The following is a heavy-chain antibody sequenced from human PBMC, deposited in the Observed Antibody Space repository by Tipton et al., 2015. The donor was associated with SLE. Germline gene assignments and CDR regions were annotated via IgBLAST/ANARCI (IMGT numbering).Heavy chain of an antibody. Sequence: TLSLTCTVSGASITTTSYYWSWIRQPPGKGLEWIGYIYYSGSTNYNPSLKSRVTISVDTSKNQFSLKLSSVTAADTAVYYCARNRDYYYYGMDVWGQGTTVTVSS. J-gene: IGHJ6*02. CDR3: ARNRDYYYYGMDV. CDR1: GASITTTSYY. CDR2: IYYSGST. V-gene: IGHV4-61*01.